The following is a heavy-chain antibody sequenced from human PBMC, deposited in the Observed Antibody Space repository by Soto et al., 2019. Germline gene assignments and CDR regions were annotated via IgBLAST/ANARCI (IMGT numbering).Heavy chain of an antibody. V-gene: IGHV3-33*01. D-gene: IGHD5-18*01. J-gene: IGHJ4*02. CDR3: ARGRYSYGLPYYFDY. CDR2: IWYDGSNK. Sequence: VGSLRLSCAASGFTFSSYGMHWVRQAPGKGLEWVAVIWYDGSNKYYADSVKGRFTISRDNSKNTLYLQMNSLRAEDTAVYYCARGRYSYGLPYYFDYWGQGTLVTVS. CDR1: GFTFSSYG.